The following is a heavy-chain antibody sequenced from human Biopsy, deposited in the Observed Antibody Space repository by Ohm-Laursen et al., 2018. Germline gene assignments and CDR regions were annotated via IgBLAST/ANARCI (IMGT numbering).Heavy chain of an antibody. J-gene: IGHJ6*02. CDR3: ARAGVGSDGTDSYYYGMDV. V-gene: IGHV1-46*01. CDR1: GNTFATYH. CDR2: ISPSGATT. D-gene: IGHD5-24*01. Sequence: SVMVSCKASGNTFATYHIHWVRRAPGQGLEWMGVISPSGATTSFSQKFQGRITMTRDTSTGTVYMDLNSLGSEDTAVYYCARAGVGSDGTDSYYYGMDVWGPGTTVTVSS.